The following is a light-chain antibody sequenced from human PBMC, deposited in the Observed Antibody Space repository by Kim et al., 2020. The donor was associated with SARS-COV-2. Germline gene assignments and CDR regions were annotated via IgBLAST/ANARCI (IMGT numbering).Light chain of an antibody. J-gene: IGLJ2*01. Sequence: QSVLTQPPSLSAAPGLKVTISCSGSSSNIGNNYVSWYQQLPGTAPKLLIYNDNERPSRIPDRFSGSKSGTSATLGITGLQTGDEADYYCGTWDSSLSAVVFGGGTQLTVL. CDR2: NDN. V-gene: IGLV1-51*01. CDR1: SSNIGNNY. CDR3: GTWDSSLSAVV.